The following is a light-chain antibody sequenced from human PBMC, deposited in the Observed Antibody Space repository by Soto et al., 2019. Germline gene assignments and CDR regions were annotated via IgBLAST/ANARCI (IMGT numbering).Light chain of an antibody. CDR3: QQFNKWPWT. Sequence: EILMTQSPATLSVSPGERATLSCRASQSVSSDLAWYQQKPGQAPRLLIYVASTRATGIPARFSGSGSGTEFTLTISSLQSEDFAVYYCQQFNKWPWTFGQGTKVDI. V-gene: IGKV3-15*01. CDR1: QSVSSD. J-gene: IGKJ1*01. CDR2: VAS.